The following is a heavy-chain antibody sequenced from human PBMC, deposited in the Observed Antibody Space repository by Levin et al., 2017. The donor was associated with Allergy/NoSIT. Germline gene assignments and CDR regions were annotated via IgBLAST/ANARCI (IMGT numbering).Heavy chain of an antibody. Sequence: GGSLRLSCAASGFTFSSYAMHWVRQAPGKGLEWVAVISYDGSNKYYADSVKGRFTISRDYSKNTLYLQMNSLRAEDTAVYYCARVLLGGSSWYLDYWGQGTLVTVSS. CDR2: ISYDGSNK. J-gene: IGHJ4*02. D-gene: IGHD6-13*01. CDR1: GFTFSSYA. V-gene: IGHV3-30-3*01. CDR3: ARVLLGGSSWYLDY.